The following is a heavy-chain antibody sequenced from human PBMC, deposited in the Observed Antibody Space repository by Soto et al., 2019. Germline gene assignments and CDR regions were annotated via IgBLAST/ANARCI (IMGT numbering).Heavy chain of an antibody. Sequence: SETLSLTCTVSGGSISSYYWSWIRQPPGKGLEWIGYIYYSGSTNYNPSLKGRVTISVDTSKNQFSLKLSSVTAADTAVYYCARLRPIAAAGTGAFDIWGQGTMVTVSS. CDR1: GGSISSYY. CDR2: IYYSGST. V-gene: IGHV4-59*08. J-gene: IGHJ3*02. CDR3: ARLRPIAAAGTGAFDI. D-gene: IGHD6-13*01.